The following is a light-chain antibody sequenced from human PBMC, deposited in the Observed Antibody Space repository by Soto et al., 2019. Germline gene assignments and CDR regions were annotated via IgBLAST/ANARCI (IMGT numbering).Light chain of an antibody. J-gene: IGKJ1*01. Sequence: DVQMTQSPPFVSASVGDRVAITCRASQGISTSLVWYQHKPGKAPELLIFGASNLQTGVPSGFSGSGSGTDFTLSITRLQPDDSATYYCQQAKTFPWTFAQGTNVEIK. CDR3: QQAKTFPWT. CDR1: QGISTS. V-gene: IGKV1-12*01. CDR2: GAS.